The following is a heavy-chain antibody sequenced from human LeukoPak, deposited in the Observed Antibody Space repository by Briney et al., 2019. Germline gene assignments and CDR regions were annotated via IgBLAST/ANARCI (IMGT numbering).Heavy chain of an antibody. CDR1: GGSFSGYY. CDR3: ARGLGTGYSSSWYRRDWFDP. V-gene: IGHV4-34*01. CDR2: INHSGST. J-gene: IGHJ5*02. D-gene: IGHD6-13*01. Sequence: SETLSLTCAVYGGSFSGYYWSWIRQPPGKGLEWIGGINHSGSTNYNPSLKSRVTISVDTSKNQFSLKLSSVTAADTAVYYCARGLGTGYSSSWYRRDWFDPWAREPWSPSPQ.